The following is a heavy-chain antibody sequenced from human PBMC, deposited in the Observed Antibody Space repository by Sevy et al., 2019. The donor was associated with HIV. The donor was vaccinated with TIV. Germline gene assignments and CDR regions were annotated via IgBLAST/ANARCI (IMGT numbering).Heavy chain of an antibody. CDR2: ISYDASNK. Sequence: GGSLRLSCAASGFTFSSYAMHWVRQAPGKGLEWVAVISYDASNKYYADSVKGRFTISRDNSKNTLYLQMNSLRAEDTAVYYCARDYDSSGYYISYWGQGTLVTVSS. CDR3: ARDYDSSGYYISY. V-gene: IGHV3-30*04. D-gene: IGHD3-22*01. CDR1: GFTFSSYA. J-gene: IGHJ4*02.